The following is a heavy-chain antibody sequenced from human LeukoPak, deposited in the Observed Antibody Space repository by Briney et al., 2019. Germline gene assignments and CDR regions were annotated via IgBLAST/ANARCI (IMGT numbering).Heavy chain of an antibody. Sequence: SVKVSCKASGGTFSSYAISWVRQAPGQGLEWMGGIIPIFGTANYAQKFQGRVTITADESTSTAYMELSSLRSEDTAVYYCARTPTLRSCSSTSCYGIWFDPWGQGTLVTVSS. CDR2: IIPIFGTA. J-gene: IGHJ5*02. CDR1: GGTFSSYA. CDR3: ARTPTLRSCSSTSCYGIWFDP. D-gene: IGHD2-2*01. V-gene: IGHV1-69*01.